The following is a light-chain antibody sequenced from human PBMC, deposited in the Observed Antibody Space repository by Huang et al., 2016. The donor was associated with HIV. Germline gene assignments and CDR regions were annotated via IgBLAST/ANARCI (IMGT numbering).Light chain of an antibody. V-gene: IGKV3-15*01. J-gene: IGKJ4*01. CDR2: EAS. CDR1: QSVSSD. CDR3: QQYNNWPLT. Sequence: EVVMTQSPATLSVSPGERATLSCRASQSVSSDLAWYQQKPGQAPRLLISEASTRATGIPARFSGSGSGTEFTLTVNNLQSEDFAVYYCQQYNNWPLTFGGGTKVEIK.